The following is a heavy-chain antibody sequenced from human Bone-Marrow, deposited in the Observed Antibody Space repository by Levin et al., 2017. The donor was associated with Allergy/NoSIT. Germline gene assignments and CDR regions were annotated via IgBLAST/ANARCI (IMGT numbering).Heavy chain of an antibody. CDR1: GFTFSNYW. J-gene: IGHJ4*02. Sequence: GGSLRLSCVASGFTFSNYWMGWVRQAPGKGLGWVGNINQDGSEKNYLDSVKGRFTFSRDNAENSLYMQMNSLRAEDTAVYFCARDRYNFDWAVGRNDYWGQGTLVTVSS. CDR3: ARDRYNFDWAVGRNDY. CDR2: INQDGSEK. D-gene: IGHD3-9*01. V-gene: IGHV3-7*04.